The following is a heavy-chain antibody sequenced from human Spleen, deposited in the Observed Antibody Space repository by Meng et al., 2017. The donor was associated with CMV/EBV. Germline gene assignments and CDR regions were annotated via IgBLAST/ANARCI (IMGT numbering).Heavy chain of an antibody. Sequence: QVPLQQWGAGLLKPSETLSLTCAVYGGSFSGYYWSWIRQPPGKGLEWIGEINHSGRTNYNPSLKTRVTISVDTPKSQFSLKLTSVTAADTAVYYCARGQSIFGIIIDYWGQGTLVTVSS. CDR3: ARGQSIFGIIIDY. CDR1: GGSFSGYY. V-gene: IGHV4-34*01. D-gene: IGHD3-3*01. CDR2: INHSGRT. J-gene: IGHJ4*02.